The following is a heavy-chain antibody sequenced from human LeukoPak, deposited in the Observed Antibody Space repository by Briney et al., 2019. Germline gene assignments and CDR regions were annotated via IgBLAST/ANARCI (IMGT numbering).Heavy chain of an antibody. CDR1: GFTFSSYG. D-gene: IGHD1-26*01. V-gene: IGHV3-33*01. CDR2: IWYDGSNK. CDR3: ARDIWEPTRYYYYGMDV. J-gene: IGHJ6*02. Sequence: GGSLRLSCAASGFTFSSYGMHWVRQAPGKGLEWVAVIWYDGSNKYYADSVKGRFTISRDNSKNTLYLQMNSLRAEDTAVYYCARDIWEPTRYYYYGMDVWGQGTTVTVSS.